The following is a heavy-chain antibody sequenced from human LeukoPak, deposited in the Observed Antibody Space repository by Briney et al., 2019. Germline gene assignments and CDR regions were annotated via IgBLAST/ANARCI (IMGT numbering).Heavy chain of an antibody. CDR2: ISHSGST. Sequence: PSENLSLTCAVYGGSFSGYYWSWIRQPPGKGLEWIGEISHSGSTNYNPSLKSRVTISVDTSKNQFSLKLSSVTAADTAVYYCARGLKYYYGSGTLGGDWFDPWGQGTLVTVSS. D-gene: IGHD3-10*01. J-gene: IGHJ5*02. CDR1: GGSFSGYY. V-gene: IGHV4-34*01. CDR3: ARGLKYYYGSGTLGGDWFDP.